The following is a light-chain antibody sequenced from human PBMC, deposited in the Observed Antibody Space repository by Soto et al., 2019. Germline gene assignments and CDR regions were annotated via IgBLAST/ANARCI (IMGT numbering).Light chain of an antibody. CDR2: AAY. J-gene: IGKJ1*01. CDR3: QQYYSYPRT. CDR1: QGISSY. Sequence: AIRMTQSPSSLSASTGDRVTITCRASQGISSYLAWYQQKPGKAPKLLIYAAYNLQSGVPSRFSGSGSGTDFTLTISCLQSEDFATYYSQQYYSYPRTFGQGTKVEIK. V-gene: IGKV1-8*01.